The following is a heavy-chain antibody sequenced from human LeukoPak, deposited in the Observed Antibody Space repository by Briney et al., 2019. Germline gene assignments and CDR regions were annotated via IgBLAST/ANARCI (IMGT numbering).Heavy chain of an antibody. Sequence: GGSLRLSCAASGFTFSSYSINWVRQAPGKGLEWVSAISGSGGSTYYADSVKGRFTISRDNSKSTLYLQMNSLRAEDTAVYYCAKDRAWDNWFDPWGQGTLVTVSS. CDR1: GFTFSSYS. CDR3: AKDRAWDNWFDP. D-gene: IGHD1-26*01. J-gene: IGHJ5*02. V-gene: IGHV3-23*01. CDR2: ISGSGGST.